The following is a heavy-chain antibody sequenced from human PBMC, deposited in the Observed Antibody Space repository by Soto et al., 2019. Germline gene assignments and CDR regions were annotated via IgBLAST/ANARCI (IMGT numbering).Heavy chain of an antibody. D-gene: IGHD3-9*01. V-gene: IGHV4-34*01. CDR2: INDRGSI. Sequence: QVQLQQWGAGPLRPLETLSLTCVVSGGSFSGYYWAWIRQSPGKGLEWIGEINDRGSINYNPSLNSRVSISVDTSKNHYSLNLRSVTAADTAVYYCARESHDILTGPPWVWYFDLWGRGTLVTVSS. CDR1: GGSFSGYY. J-gene: IGHJ2*01. CDR3: ARESHDILTGPPWVWYFDL.